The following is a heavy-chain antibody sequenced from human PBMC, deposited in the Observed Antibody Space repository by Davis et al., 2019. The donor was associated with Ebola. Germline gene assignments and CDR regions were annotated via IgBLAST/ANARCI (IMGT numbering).Heavy chain of an antibody. CDR2: IKQDGSEK. D-gene: IGHD4-17*01. J-gene: IGHJ4*02. Sequence: GESLKISCAASGFTFSSYWMSWVRQAPGKGLEWVANIKQDGSEKYYVDSVKGRFTISRDNSKNTLYLQMNSLRAEDTAVYYCTNSWATVTTFDYWGQGTLVTVSS. CDR1: GFTFSSYW. V-gene: IGHV3-7*03. CDR3: TNSWATVTTFDY.